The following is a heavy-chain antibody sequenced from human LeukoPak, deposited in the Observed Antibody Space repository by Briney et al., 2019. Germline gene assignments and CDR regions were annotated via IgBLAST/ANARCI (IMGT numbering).Heavy chain of an antibody. J-gene: IGHJ4*02. CDR2: MKQDGSEK. V-gene: IGHV3-7*01. CDR3: ARDSSGYYPTSFDY. CDR1: GFTFNRYW. D-gene: IGHD3-22*01. Sequence: GGSLRLSCAASGFTFNRYWMNWVRQAPGKGLEWVANMKQDGSEKYYVDSVKGRFTISRDNAKNSLYLQMNSLRAEDTAVYYCARDSSGYYPTSFDYWGQGTLVTVSS.